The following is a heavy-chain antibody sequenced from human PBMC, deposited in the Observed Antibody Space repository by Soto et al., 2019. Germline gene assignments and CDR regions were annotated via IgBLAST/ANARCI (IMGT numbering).Heavy chain of an antibody. CDR2: IYSGGTT. CDR1: GFTVSSNY. D-gene: IGHD1-26*01. Sequence: EVQLVETGGGLIQPGGSLRLSCAASGFTVSSNYMSWVRQAPGKGLEWVSVIYSGGTTYYADSVKGRFTISRDNSKNTLYLQMNSLRAEDTAVYYCAREISGSYTFDYWGQGTLVTVSS. V-gene: IGHV3-53*02. CDR3: AREISGSYTFDY. J-gene: IGHJ4*02.